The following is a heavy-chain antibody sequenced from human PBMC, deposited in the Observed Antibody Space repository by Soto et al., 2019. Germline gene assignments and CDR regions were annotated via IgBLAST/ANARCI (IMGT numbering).Heavy chain of an antibody. Sequence: QVQLQESGPGLVKPSQTLSLTCTVSGGSISSGGYYWTWIRQHPEKGLEWIGYIYYSGSTHYNPSPKSRATIAADTSKNQCSLDLNFGTGADTAVYYCARDAGIWFGELSTSANYYYGLDVWGQGTTVTVSS. CDR2: IYYSGST. CDR3: ARDAGIWFGELSTSANYYYGLDV. D-gene: IGHD3-10*01. V-gene: IGHV4-31*03. J-gene: IGHJ6*02. CDR1: GGSISSGGYY.